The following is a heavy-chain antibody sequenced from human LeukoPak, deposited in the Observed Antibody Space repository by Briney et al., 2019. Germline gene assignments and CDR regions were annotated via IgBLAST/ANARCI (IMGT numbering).Heavy chain of an antibody. J-gene: IGHJ5*02. CDR1: GFTFTSYS. CDR3: ALPAHGNCYFVR. Sequence: PGGSLRLSCAASGFTFTSYSMNWVRQAPGKGLEWVSSISSSSSYIYYADSVKGRFTISRDNAKNSLYLQMNSLRAEDTAVYYCALPAHGNCYFVRWGQGTLVTVSS. V-gene: IGHV3-21*01. CDR2: ISSSSSYI. D-gene: IGHD2-15*01.